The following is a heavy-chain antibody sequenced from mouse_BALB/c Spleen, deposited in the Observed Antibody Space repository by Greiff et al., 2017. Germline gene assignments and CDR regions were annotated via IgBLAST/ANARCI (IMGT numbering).Heavy chain of an antibody. J-gene: IGHJ4*01. Sequence: EVKLLESGPGLVKPSQSLSLTCTVTGYSITSDYAWNWIRQFPGNKLWCVGYIRSSGSTSYNPSLKSRISITRDTSKNQFFLQLNSVTTEDTATYYGARGGLYYGSSYRYAMDYWGQGTSVTVSS. CDR3: ARGGLYYGSSYRYAMDY. V-gene: IGHV3-2*02. CDR1: GYSITSDYA. D-gene: IGHD1-1*01. CDR2: IRSSGST.